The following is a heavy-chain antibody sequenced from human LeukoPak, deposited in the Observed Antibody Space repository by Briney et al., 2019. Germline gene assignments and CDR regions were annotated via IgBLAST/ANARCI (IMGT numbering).Heavy chain of an antibody. CDR2: ISGSGGST. V-gene: IGHV3-23*01. J-gene: IGHJ4*02. D-gene: IGHD1-26*01. Sequence: GGSLRLSCAASGLTFSSYTMNWVRQAPGKGLEWVSGISGSGGSTYYADSVKGRFTISRDDSKNTLYLQVNSLRAEDTAVYYCAKDRRLRVTQWDAFDYWGQGTLVTVSS. CDR3: AKDRRLRVTQWDAFDY. CDR1: GLTFSSYT.